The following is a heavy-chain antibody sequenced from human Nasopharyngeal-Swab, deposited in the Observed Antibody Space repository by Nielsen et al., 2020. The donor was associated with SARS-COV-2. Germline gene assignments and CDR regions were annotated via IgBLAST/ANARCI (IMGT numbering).Heavy chain of an antibody. CDR3: AKDSGAGFCYDGSGFPTTH. CDR1: GFTFTSYA. Sequence: GESLKISCAASGFTFTSYAMNWVRHAPGKGLEWVSGRSGRGEKTYYAESVKGRFTISRDISKNTLYLQMNGRRAEDTAVYYGAKDSGAGFCYDGSGFPTTHWSLGTRVTVSS. V-gene: IGHV3-23*01. J-gene: IGHJ4*02. CDR2: RSGRGEKT. D-gene: IGHD3-10*01.